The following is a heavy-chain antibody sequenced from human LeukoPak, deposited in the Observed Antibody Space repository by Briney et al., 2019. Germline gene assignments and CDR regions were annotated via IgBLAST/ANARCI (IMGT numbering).Heavy chain of an antibody. CDR2: INHSGST. D-gene: IGHD6-19*01. Sequence: SETLSLTCAVYGGSFSGYYWSWIRQPPGKGLEWIGEINHSGSTNYNPSLKSRVTISVDTSKNQFSPKLSSVTAADTAVYYCARGRQQWLVPLDYWGQGTLVTVSS. CDR3: ARGRQQWLVPLDY. V-gene: IGHV4-34*01. J-gene: IGHJ4*02. CDR1: GGSFSGYY.